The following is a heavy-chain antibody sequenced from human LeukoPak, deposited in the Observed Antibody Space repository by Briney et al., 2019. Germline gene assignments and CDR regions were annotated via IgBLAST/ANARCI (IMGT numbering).Heavy chain of an antibody. Sequence: GGSLRLSCAGSGFTVSSNYMSWVRQAPGKGLEWVSAHYTGGTTYYADSVRGRFTISRDNSKNTVYLQMSRLRDEDTAVYYCATLKRGYGGYFDLWGRGTLVTVSS. V-gene: IGHV3-66*04. J-gene: IGHJ2*01. CDR3: ATLKRGYGGYFDL. D-gene: IGHD2-15*01. CDR1: GFTVSSNY. CDR2: HYTGGTT.